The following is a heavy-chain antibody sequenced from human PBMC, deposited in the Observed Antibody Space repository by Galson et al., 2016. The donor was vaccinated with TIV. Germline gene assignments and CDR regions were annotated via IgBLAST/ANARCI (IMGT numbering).Heavy chain of an antibody. D-gene: IGHD3-10*01. CDR3: ARHATPEGWFAYSWFDP. J-gene: IGHJ5*02. V-gene: IGHV4-39*01. Sequence: GKGLEWLGSIYYRGSTSYNPSLKSRVTISVDTSTNQFSLKLTSVTAADTAVYYCARHATPEGWFAYSWFDPWGQGTLVIVSS. CDR2: IYYRGST.